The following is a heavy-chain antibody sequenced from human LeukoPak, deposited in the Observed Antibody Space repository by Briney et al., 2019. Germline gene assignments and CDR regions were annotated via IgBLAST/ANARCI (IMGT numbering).Heavy chain of an antibody. Sequence: PSETLSLTCTVSGGSISSYYWSWIRQPPGKGLEWIGYIYYSGSTNYNPSLKSRVTISVDTSNNQFSLKLSSVTAADTAVYYCARDSIDSSGYFDPWGQGTLVTVSS. CDR2: IYYSGST. CDR1: GGSISSYY. V-gene: IGHV4-59*01. CDR3: ARDSIDSSGYFDP. J-gene: IGHJ5*02. D-gene: IGHD3-22*01.